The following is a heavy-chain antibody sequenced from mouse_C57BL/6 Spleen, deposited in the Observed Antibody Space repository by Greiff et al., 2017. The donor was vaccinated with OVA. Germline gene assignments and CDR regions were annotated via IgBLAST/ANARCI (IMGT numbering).Heavy chain of an antibody. CDR3: ARERDDGYPTSFDY. CDR2: ISSGSSTI. CDR1: GFTFSDYG. J-gene: IGHJ2*01. D-gene: IGHD2-3*01. Sequence: EVQVVESGGGLVKPGGSLKLSCAASGFTFSDYGMHWVRQAPEKGLEWVAYISSGSSTIYYADTVKGRFTISRDNAKNTLFLQMTSLRSEDTAMYYCARERDDGYPTSFDYWGQGTTLTVSS. V-gene: IGHV5-17*01.